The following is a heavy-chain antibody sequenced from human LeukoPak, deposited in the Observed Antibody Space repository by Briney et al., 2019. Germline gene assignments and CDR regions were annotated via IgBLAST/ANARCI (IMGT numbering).Heavy chain of an antibody. CDR2: IIPIFGTA. CDR1: GDTFSSYA. Sequence: GASVKVSCKASGDTFSSYAISWVRQAPGQGLEWMGGIIPIFGTANYAQKFQGRVTITTDESTSTAYMELSSLRSEDTAVYYCARGRRVATISGNYFDYWGQGTLVTVSS. V-gene: IGHV1-69*05. CDR3: ARGRRVATISGNYFDY. J-gene: IGHJ4*02. D-gene: IGHD5-12*01.